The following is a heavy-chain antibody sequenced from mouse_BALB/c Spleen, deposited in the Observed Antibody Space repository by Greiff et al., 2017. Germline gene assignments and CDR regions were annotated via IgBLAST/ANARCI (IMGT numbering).Heavy chain of an antibody. CDR3: ARITTVVSPYAMDY. J-gene: IGHJ4*01. Sequence: DVMLVESGGGLVKPGGSLKLSCAASGFTFSSYAMSWVRQSPEKRLEWVAEISSGGSYTYYPDTVTGRFTISRDNAKNTLYLEMSSLRSEDTAMYYCARITTVVSPYAMDYWGQGTSVTVSS. V-gene: IGHV5-9-4*01. D-gene: IGHD1-1*01. CDR2: ISSGGSYT. CDR1: GFTFSSYA.